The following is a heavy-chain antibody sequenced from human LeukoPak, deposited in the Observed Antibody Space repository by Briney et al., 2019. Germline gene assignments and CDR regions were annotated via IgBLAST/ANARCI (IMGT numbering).Heavy chain of an antibody. CDR2: VYYSGST. J-gene: IGHJ6*02. V-gene: IGHV4-59*01. CDR3: AGDSSMGV. Sequence: ASETLSLTCTVSGGSISSDSWSWIRQPPGKGLEWIGYVYYSGSTSYNPSLKSRVTISVDRSKNQFSLNLSSVTAADTAVYYCAGDSSMGVWGRGTTVTVSS. CDR1: GGSISSDS.